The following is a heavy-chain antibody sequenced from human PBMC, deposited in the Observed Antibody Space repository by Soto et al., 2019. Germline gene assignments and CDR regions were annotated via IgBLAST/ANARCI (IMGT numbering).Heavy chain of an antibody. D-gene: IGHD5-12*01. CDR1: GGSMSNYY. V-gene: IGHV4-59*08. J-gene: IGHJ4*02. CDR3: ARHRYSGYDSYFDS. Sequence: SETLSLTCTVSGGSMSNYYWSWIRQPPGKGLEWIGYIYYSGSTNYNPSLKSRVTISVDTSKNQFSLKVSSVTAADTAVYYCARHRYSGYDSYFDSWGQGTLVTVSS. CDR2: IYYSGST.